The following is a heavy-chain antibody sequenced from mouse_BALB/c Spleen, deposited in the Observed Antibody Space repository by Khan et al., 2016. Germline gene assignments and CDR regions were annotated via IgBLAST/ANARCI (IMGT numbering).Heavy chain of an antibody. CDR3: ARYGYYAIDY. CDR1: GYSITSGYS. J-gene: IGHJ4*01. D-gene: IGHD1-1*02. CDR2: MHSSGST. Sequence: QLEEEGKERVKPSQSLSLTCTVTGYSITSGYSWHWIRQFPGNKLEWMGYMHSSGSTNYSPSLTSRISITRDTPSNQFFLQLNSVTTADTATYYCARYGYYAIDYWGQGTSVTVSS. V-gene: IGHV3-1*02.